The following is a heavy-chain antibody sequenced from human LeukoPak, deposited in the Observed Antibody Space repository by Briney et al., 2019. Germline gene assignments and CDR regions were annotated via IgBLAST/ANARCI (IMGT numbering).Heavy chain of an antibody. D-gene: IGHD2-2*01. CDR2: VSYDGDNK. CDR3: ARGSSSSYLGQVDY. V-gene: IGHV3-33*01. CDR1: GFTFSSYG. J-gene: IGHJ4*02. Sequence: GGSLRLSCAASGFTFSSYGIHWVRQAPGKGLEWVAVVSYDGDNKYYADSVKGRFTISRDNSKNTLYLRMNSLRVEDTAVYYCARGSSSSYLGQVDYWGQGTLVTVSS.